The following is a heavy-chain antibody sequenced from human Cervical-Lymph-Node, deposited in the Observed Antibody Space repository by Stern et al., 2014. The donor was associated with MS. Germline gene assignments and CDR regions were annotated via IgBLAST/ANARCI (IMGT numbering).Heavy chain of an antibody. CDR3: AREWVKSGWTYDH. CDR1: GFTFSSHW. V-gene: IGHV3-74*03. CDR2: IYNDGSKP. D-gene: IGHD6-19*01. J-gene: IGHJ4*02. Sequence: EDQLVESGGGLVQPGGSLRLSCAASGFTFSSHWMHWVRQAPGKGLVWVSRIYNDGSKPMYADSVKGRFVISRDNAKNMLYLQMNSLRAEDTAVYYCAREWVKSGWTYDHWGQGALVTVS.